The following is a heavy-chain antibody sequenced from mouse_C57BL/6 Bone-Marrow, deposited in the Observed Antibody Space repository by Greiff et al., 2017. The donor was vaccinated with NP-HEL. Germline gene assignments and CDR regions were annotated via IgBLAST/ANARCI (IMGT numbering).Heavy chain of an antibody. CDR3: ARKAYYGRSYEFAY. J-gene: IGHJ3*01. V-gene: IGHV1-50*01. CDR1: GYTFTTYW. D-gene: IGHD1-1*01. Sequence: QVQLKQPGAELVKPGASVKLSCKASGYTFTTYWMQWVKQRPGQGLEWIGEIDPSDSYTNYNQKFKGKATLTVGTSSSTAYMQLSSLTSEDSAVYYCARKAYYGRSYEFAYWGQGTLVTVSA. CDR2: IDPSDSYT.